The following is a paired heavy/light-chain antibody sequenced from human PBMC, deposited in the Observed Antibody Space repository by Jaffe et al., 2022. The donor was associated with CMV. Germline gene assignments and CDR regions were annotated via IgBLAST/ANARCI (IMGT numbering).Light chain of an antibody. Sequence: QSALTQPPSASGSPGQSVTISCTGTSSDVGGYNYVSWYQQHPGKAPKLMIYEVSKRPSGVPDRFSGSKSGNTASLTVSGLQAEDEADYYCSSYAGSNNLAFGGGTKLTVL. CDR2: EVS. CDR3: SSYAGSNNLA. CDR1: SSDVGGYNY. V-gene: IGLV2-8*01. J-gene: IGLJ2*01.
Heavy chain of an antibody. D-gene: IGHD3-22*01. CDR2: INPNSGGT. V-gene: IGHV1-2*02. CDR3: ARDPLAYYYDSSGYYPLDY. CDR1: GYTFTGYY. J-gene: IGHJ4*02. Sequence: QVQLVQSGAEVKKPGASVKVSCKASGYTFTGYYMHWVRQAPGQGLEWMGWINPNSGGTNYAQKFQGRVTMTRDTSISTAYMELSRLRSDDTAVYYCARDPLAYYYDSSGYYPLDYWGQGTLVTVSS.